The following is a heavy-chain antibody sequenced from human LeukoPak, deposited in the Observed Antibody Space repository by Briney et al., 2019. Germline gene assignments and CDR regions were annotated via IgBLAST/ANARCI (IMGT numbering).Heavy chain of an antibody. CDR3: ARDETRYDFWSGYYSGIDY. Sequence: GGSLRLSCAASGFTFSSYSMNWVRQAPGKGLEWVSSISSSSSYIYYADSVKGRFTISRDNAKNSLYLQMNSLRAEDTAVYYCARDETRYDFWSGYYSGIDYWGQGTLVTVSS. V-gene: IGHV3-21*01. CDR1: GFTFSSYS. D-gene: IGHD3-3*01. CDR2: ISSSSSYI. J-gene: IGHJ4*02.